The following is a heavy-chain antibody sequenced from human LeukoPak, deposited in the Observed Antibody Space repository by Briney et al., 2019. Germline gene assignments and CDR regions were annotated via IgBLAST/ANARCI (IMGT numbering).Heavy chain of an antibody. CDR2: IWYDGSKE. D-gene: IGHD5-24*01. J-gene: IGHJ6*02. CDR1: GFTFRTYG. CDR3: AREEMATIRAYGMDV. Sequence: PGGSLRLSCAASGFTFRTYGMYWVRQAPGKGLEWVAIIWYDGSKEYYADSVKGRFTISRDNSKNTLYLQVNSLRAEDTAVYYCAREEMATIRAYGMDVWGQGTTATVSS. V-gene: IGHV3-33*07.